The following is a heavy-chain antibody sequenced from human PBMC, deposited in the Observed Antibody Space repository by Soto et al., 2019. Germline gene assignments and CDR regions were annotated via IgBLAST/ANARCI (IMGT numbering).Heavy chain of an antibody. CDR3: ARLPQALYQQNWFDP. D-gene: IGHD2-2*01. CDR2: ISGSGGST. V-gene: IGHV3-23*01. Sequence: SGFTFSSYAMSWVRQAPGKGLEWVSAISGSGGSTYYADSVKGRFTISRDNSKNTLYLQLNFVTAADTAVYYCARLPQALYQQNWFDPWGQGTLVTVSS. J-gene: IGHJ5*02. CDR1: GFTFSSYA.